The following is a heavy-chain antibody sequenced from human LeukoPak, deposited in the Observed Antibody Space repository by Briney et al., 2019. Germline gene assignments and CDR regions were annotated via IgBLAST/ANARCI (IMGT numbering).Heavy chain of an antibody. D-gene: IGHD3-22*01. CDR1: GFTFSSYW. CDR2: IKEDGSEK. V-gene: IGHV3-7*01. CDR3: ARGRFSYDSSGYSSFYY. Sequence: SGGSLRLSCAASGFTFSSYWMSWVRQAPGKGLEWVANIKEDGSEKSYVDFVKGRFTISRDNAKISLYLQMNSLRVEDTAMYYCARGRFSYDSSGYSSFYYWGQGTLVTVSS. J-gene: IGHJ4*02.